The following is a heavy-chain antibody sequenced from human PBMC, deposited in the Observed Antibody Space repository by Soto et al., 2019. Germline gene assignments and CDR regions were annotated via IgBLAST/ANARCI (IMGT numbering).Heavy chain of an antibody. V-gene: IGHV1-69*01. D-gene: IGHD2-2*01. CDR1: GGTFSSYA. CDR3: ARGVVVPAPRAYYYYGMDV. CDR2: IIPIFGTA. J-gene: IGHJ6*02. Sequence: QVQLVQSGAEVKKPGSSVKVSCKASGGTFSSYAISWVRQAPGQGLEWMGGIIPIFGTANYEQKFQGRVTITADESTSTAYMELSSLRSEDTAVYYCARGVVVPAPRAYYYYGMDVWGQGTTVTVSS.